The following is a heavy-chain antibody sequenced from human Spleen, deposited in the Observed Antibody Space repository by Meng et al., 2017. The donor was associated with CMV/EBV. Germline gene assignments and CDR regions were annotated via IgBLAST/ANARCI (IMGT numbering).Heavy chain of an antibody. CDR3: ARGGSITIFGVVIRSYGMDV. Sequence: GESLKISCAASGFTVSSNYMSWVRQAPGKGLEWVSVIYSGGSTYYADSVKGRFTISRDNSKNTLYLQMNSLRAEDTAVYYCARGGSITIFGVVIRSYGMDVWGQGTTVTVSS. J-gene: IGHJ6*02. D-gene: IGHD3-3*01. CDR2: IYSGGST. V-gene: IGHV3-66*02. CDR1: GFTVSSNY.